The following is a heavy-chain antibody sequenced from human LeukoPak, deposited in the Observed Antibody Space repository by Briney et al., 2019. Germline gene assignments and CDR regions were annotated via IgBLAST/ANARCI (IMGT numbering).Heavy chain of an antibody. D-gene: IGHD6-19*01. CDR1: GHTLTTYG. V-gene: IGHV1-18*01. CDR2: ISGYNGDT. Sequence: GASVKVSCKASGHTLTTYGICWVRQAPGQGLEWMGWISGYNGDTNYEQRFQDRVTMTTDTSTNTAYMELRSLRSDDTAMYYCAIGPLLLLYNSGWYSVWGQGTLVTVSS. J-gene: IGHJ4*02. CDR3: AIGPLLLLYNSGWYSV.